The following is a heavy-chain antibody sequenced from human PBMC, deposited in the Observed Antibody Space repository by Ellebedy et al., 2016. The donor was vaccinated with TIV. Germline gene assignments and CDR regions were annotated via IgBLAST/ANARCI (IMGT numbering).Heavy chain of an antibody. D-gene: IGHD3-3*01. CDR2: VYSSGAT. J-gene: IGHJ5*01. CDR1: GASVQTHY. Sequence: SETLSLXCTVSGASVQTHYWTWIRQTPDKGLEWIGYVYSSGATNYNRALKSRVSISLDTSKNQFSLRLTSVTAADTAVYFCVRDQGPQFLWFDPWGQGALVSVSS. V-gene: IGHV4-59*02. CDR3: VRDQGPQFLWFDP.